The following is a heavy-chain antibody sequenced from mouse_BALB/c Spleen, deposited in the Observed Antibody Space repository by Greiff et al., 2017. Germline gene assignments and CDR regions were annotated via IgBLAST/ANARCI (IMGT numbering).Heavy chain of an antibody. V-gene: IGHV14-3*02. CDR1: GFNIKDTY. CDR3: ARGRGAMDY. J-gene: IGHJ4*01. Sequence: EVKLVESGAELVKPGASVKLSCTASGFNIKDTYMHWVKQRPEQGLEWIGRIDPANGNTKYDPKFQGKATITADTSSNTAYLQLSSLTSEDTAVYYCARGRGAMDYWGQGTSVTVSS. CDR2: IDPANGNT.